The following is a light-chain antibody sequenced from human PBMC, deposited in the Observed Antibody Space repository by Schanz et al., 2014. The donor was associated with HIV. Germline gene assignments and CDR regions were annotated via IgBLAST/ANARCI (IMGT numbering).Light chain of an antibody. CDR2: DVN. V-gene: IGLV2-14*03. CDR3: QSFDGSLGGVL. J-gene: IGLJ3*02. CDR1: SIDVGGYDY. Sequence: QSALTQPASVSGSPGQSITISCTGTSIDVGGYDYVSWYQKHPDKAPKLMIYDVNNRPSGVSFRFSGSKSANTASLTISGLQPEDEADYYCQSFDGSLGGVLFGGGTKLTVL.